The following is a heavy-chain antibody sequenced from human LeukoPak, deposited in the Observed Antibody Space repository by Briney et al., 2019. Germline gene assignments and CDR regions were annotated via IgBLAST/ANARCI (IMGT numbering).Heavy chain of an antibody. Sequence: SETLSLTCTVSGGSISSGGYYWSWIRQHPGKGLEWIGYIYYSGSTYYNPSLKSRVTISVDTSKNQFSLKLSSVTAADTAVCYCARGEDYYGSGSFGYWGQGTLVTVSS. CDR3: ARGEDYYGSGSFGY. V-gene: IGHV4-31*03. J-gene: IGHJ4*02. CDR1: GGSISSGGYY. CDR2: IYYSGST. D-gene: IGHD3-10*01.